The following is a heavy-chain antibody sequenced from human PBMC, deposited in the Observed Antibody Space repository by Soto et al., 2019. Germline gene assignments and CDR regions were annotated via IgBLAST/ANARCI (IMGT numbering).Heavy chain of an antibody. Sequence: QVQLVQSGIEVKNPGASVKVSCKASGYAFTSFGISWVRQAPGQGLEWMGWTVANNGYTKYAQNLQGRVTLNTDTSTSTAYMELRSLMYDDTAVYYCARCSGGTCYASYAFDIWGQGTMVTVSS. CDR1: GYAFTSFG. V-gene: IGHV1-18*01. J-gene: IGHJ3*02. CDR2: TVANNGYT. CDR3: ARCSGGTCYASYAFDI. D-gene: IGHD2-15*01.